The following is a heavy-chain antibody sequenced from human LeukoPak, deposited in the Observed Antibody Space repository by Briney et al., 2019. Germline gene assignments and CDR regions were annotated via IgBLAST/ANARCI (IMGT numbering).Heavy chain of an antibody. Sequence: ASVKVSCKASGYTFTGYYMHWVRQAPGQGLEWMGWINPNSGGTNYAQKFQGRVTITRNTSISTAYMELSSLRSEDTAVYYCARGPDYGGLFDPWGQGTLVTVSS. V-gene: IGHV1-2*02. CDR2: INPNSGGT. J-gene: IGHJ5*02. CDR1: GYTFTGYY. CDR3: ARGPDYGGLFDP. D-gene: IGHD4-23*01.